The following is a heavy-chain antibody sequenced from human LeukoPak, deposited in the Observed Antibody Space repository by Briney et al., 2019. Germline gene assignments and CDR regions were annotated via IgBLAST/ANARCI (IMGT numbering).Heavy chain of an antibody. J-gene: IGHJ6*03. Sequence: ASVKVSCKASGYTFTGYYMHWVRQAPGQGLEWMGRINPNSGGTNYAQKFQGRVTMTRDTSISTAYMELSRLRSDDTAVYYCARDPGQLLWFGEYYYYYMDVWGKGTTVTVSS. CDR2: INPNSGGT. D-gene: IGHD3-10*01. V-gene: IGHV1-2*06. CDR1: GYTFTGYY. CDR3: ARDPGQLLWFGEYYYYYMDV.